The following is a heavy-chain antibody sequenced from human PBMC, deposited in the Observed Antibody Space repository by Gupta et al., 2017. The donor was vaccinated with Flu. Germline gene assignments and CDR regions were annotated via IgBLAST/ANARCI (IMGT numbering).Heavy chain of an antibody. Sequence: QVLLQQSGAGLLKPSETLSLTCAVYGGSFSGYYRSWIRQPPGKGLEWIGEINHSGNTKYNPSLKSRVTISADPSRRQFSLKLTSVTAADTAVYYCAGYQLLYRFDPWGQGTLVTVS. CDR3: AGYQLLYRFDP. V-gene: IGHV4-34*02. D-gene: IGHD2-2*02. J-gene: IGHJ5*02. CDR1: GGSFSGYY. CDR2: INHSGNT.